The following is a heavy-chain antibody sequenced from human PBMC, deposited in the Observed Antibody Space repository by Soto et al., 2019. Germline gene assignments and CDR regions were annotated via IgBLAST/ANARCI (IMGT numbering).Heavy chain of an antibody. CDR3: ARGGSSSLDY. J-gene: IGHJ4*02. CDR2: ITPNSGGT. V-gene: IGHV1-2*02. CDR1: GYTFTGYY. D-gene: IGHD6-6*01. Sequence: QVQLVQSGAEVKKPGASVKVSCKASGYTFTGYYMHWVRQAPGQGPEWRGWITPNSGGTTYAQKFQGRVTVTRATSISTAYMELSSLRSDDTAVSYCARGGSSSLDYWGQGTLVTVSS.